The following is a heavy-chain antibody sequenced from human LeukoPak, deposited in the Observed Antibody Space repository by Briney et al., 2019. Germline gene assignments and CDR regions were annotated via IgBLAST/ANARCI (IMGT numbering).Heavy chain of an antibody. CDR2: IKKDGSGI. J-gene: IGHJ6*04. CDR3: AGGNSMDV. D-gene: IGHD1/OR15-1a*01. CDR1: GFPFSNSW. Sequence: GGSLRLSCAVSGFPFSNSWMYLVRQAPGKGLEGVANIKKDGSGISYLDSVKGRFIISRDNARNSLYLQMNSLRVEDTAVYFCAGGNSMDVWGKGTAVTVSS. V-gene: IGHV3-7*03.